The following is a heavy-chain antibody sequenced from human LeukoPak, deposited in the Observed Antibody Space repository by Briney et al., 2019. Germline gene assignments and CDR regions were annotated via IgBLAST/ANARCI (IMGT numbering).Heavy chain of an antibody. V-gene: IGHV3-30-3*01. Sequence: SGGSLRLSCAASGFTFSSYAMHWVRQAPGKGLEWVAVISYDGSNKYYADSVKGRFTISRDNSKNTLYLQMNSLRAEDTAVYYCARDRMVGANRSFDYWGQGTLVTVSS. CDR2: ISYDGSNK. J-gene: IGHJ4*02. CDR1: GFTFSSYA. D-gene: IGHD1-26*01. CDR3: ARDRMVGANRSFDY.